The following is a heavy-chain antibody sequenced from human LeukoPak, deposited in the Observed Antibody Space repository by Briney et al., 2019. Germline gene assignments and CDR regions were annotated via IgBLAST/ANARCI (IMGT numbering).Heavy chain of an antibody. V-gene: IGHV4-59*01. CDR2: IPYSGNT. CDR3: ARDDLGATDY. Sequence: PSETLSLTCTVSGGSINGYYWTWIRQPPGKGLEWIGYIPYSGNTNYNPSLKSRVTMSVDTSKNQYSLKLNSVTAADTAVYYCARDDLGATDYWGQGTLVTVSS. D-gene: IGHD1-26*01. CDR1: GGSINGYY. J-gene: IGHJ4*02.